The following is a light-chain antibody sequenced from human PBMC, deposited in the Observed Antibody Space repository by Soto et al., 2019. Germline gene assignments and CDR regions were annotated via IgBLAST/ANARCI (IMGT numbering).Light chain of an antibody. Sequence: IQMTQSPSSVSASVGDRVTMTCRASQGVGGWLAWYQQKPGKVPKLLIYATSSLHSGVPSRFSGSGSGTEFTLTISSLQSEDFAVYYCQQYNNWPETFGGGTKVDIK. CDR3: QQYNNWPET. J-gene: IGKJ4*01. V-gene: IGKV1-12*01. CDR1: QGVGGW. CDR2: ATS.